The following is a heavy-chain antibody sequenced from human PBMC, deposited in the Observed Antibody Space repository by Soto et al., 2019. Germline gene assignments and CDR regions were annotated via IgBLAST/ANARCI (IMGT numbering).Heavy chain of an antibody. V-gene: IGHV4-59*01. Sequence: PSETLSLTCTVSGGSISSYYWSWIRQPPGKGLEWIGYIYYSGSTNYNPSLKSRVTISVDTSKNQFSLKLSSVTAADTAVYYCARNIVVVPAAPNGYNWFDPWGQGTLVTVSS. CDR1: GGSISSYY. D-gene: IGHD2-2*01. J-gene: IGHJ5*02. CDR3: ARNIVVVPAAPNGYNWFDP. CDR2: IYYSGST.